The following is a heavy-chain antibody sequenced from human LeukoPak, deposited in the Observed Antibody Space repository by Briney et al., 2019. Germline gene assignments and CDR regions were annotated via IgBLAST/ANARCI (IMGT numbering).Heavy chain of an antibody. J-gene: IGHJ5*02. V-gene: IGHV4-30-4*07. Sequence: SQTLSLTCAVSGGSISSGGYSWSWIRQPPGKGLEWIGYIYYSGSTYYNPSLKSRVTISVDTSKNQFSLKLSSVTAADTAVYYCARGRGQGVWGSYRYYNWFDPWGQGTLVTVSS. CDR3: ARGRGQGVWGSYRYYNWFDP. CDR2: IYYSGST. CDR1: GGSISSGGYS. D-gene: IGHD3-16*02.